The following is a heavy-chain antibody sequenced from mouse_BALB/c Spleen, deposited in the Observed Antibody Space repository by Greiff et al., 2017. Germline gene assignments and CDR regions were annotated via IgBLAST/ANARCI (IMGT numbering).Heavy chain of an antibody. CDR2: ISSGGGST. CDR3: ARLRFYAMDY. Sequence: EVQVVESGGGLVKPGGSLKLSCAASGFAFSSYDMSWVRQTPEKRLEWVAYISSGGGSTYYPDTVKGRFTISRDNAKNTLYLQMSSLKSEDTAMYYCARLRFYAMDYWGQGTSVTVSS. D-gene: IGHD1-1*01. J-gene: IGHJ4*01. CDR1: GFAFSSYD. V-gene: IGHV5-12-1*01.